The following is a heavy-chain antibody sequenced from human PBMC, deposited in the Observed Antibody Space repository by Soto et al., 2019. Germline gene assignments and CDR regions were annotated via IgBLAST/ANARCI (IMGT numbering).Heavy chain of an antibody. V-gene: IGHV3-30*04. D-gene: IGHD2-21*02. Sequence: VGSLRLSGTGSGFTFNSLSLHWVRQGPDKGLEWVAVVSFDGKVTYYADSVKGRFTVSRDISKNTIYLQANSLRPEDTAVYYCAREPYGDSQYFDYWGQGTPVTVSS. CDR1: GFTFNSLS. CDR2: VSFDGKVT. CDR3: AREPYGDSQYFDY. J-gene: IGHJ4*02.